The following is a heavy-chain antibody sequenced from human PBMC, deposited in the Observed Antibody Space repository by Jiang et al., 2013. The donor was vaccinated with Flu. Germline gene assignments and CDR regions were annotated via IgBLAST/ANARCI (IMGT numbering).Heavy chain of an antibody. CDR3: ARRGGYSYVNYYYYGMDV. CDR1: GFTFSSYW. V-gene: IGHV3-7*01. J-gene: IGHJ6*02. CDR2: IKQDGSEK. D-gene: IGHD5-18*01. Sequence: QLVESGGGLVQPGGSLRLSCAASGFTFSSYWMSWVRQAPGKGLEWVANIKQDGSEKYYVDSVKGRFTISRGNAKNSLYLQMNSLRAEDTAVYYCARRGGYSYVNYYYYGMDVWGQGTTVTVSS.